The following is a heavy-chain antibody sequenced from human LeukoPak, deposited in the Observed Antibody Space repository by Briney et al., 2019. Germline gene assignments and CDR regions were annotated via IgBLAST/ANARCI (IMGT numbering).Heavy chain of an antibody. CDR3: ARGLGTYDSSELTWPMISF. Sequence: ASVKVSCTASGYTFTNYEINWVRQATGQGLEWMGWMNPNSGDTAYAQKFQGRITMTRSTSISTAYMELSSLRSEDTAVYYCARGLGTYDSSELTWPMISFWGQGTVVTVSS. CDR1: GYTFTNYE. D-gene: IGHD3-22*01. CDR2: MNPNSGDT. V-gene: IGHV1-8*01. J-gene: IGHJ4*02.